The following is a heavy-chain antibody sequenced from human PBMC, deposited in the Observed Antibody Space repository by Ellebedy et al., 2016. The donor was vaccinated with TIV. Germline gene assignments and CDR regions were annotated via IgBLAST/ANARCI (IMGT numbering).Heavy chain of an antibody. D-gene: IGHD1-26*01. CDR1: GFTFSSYG. V-gene: IGHV3-30*03. Sequence: GGSLRLXCAASGFTFSSYGMHWVRQAPGKGLEWVAVISYDGSNKYYADSVKGRFTISRDNSKNTLYLQMNSLRAEDTAVYYCARGGVGANIVDYWGQGTLVTVSS. J-gene: IGHJ4*02. CDR3: ARGGVGANIVDY. CDR2: ISYDGSNK.